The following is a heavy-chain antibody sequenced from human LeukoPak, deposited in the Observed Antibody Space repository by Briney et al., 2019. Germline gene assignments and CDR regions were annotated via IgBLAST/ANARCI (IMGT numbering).Heavy chain of an antibody. D-gene: IGHD1-26*01. CDR1: GGSFSEYY. Sequence: SETLSLTCGVFGGSFSEYYWTWIRQSPGKGLEWIGEINHSGSTNYNPSLKSRVTISVDTSKNQFSLKLSSVTAADTAVYYCARKYSGSYTNWFDPWGQGTLVTVSS. CDR3: ARKYSGSYTNWFDP. J-gene: IGHJ5*02. V-gene: IGHV4-34*01. CDR2: INHSGST.